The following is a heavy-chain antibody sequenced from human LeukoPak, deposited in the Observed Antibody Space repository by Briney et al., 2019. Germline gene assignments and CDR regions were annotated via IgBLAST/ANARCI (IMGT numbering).Heavy chain of an antibody. CDR2: ISGSGDST. Sequence: GGSLRLSCAASGFSFSSYAMSWVRQAPGKGLEWVSAISGSGDSTYYTDSVKGRFTISRDNSKNTLYLQMNSLRAEDTAVHYCAKERPTRRYCSGGSCYSRYFDYWGQGTLVTVSS. CDR3: AKERPTRRYCSGGSCYSRYFDY. CDR1: GFSFSSYA. V-gene: IGHV3-23*01. D-gene: IGHD2-15*01. J-gene: IGHJ4*02.